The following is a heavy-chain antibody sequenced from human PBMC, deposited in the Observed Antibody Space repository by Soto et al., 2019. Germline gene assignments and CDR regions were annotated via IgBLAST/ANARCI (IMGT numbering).Heavy chain of an antibody. CDR2: ISSSSSTI. CDR1: GFTFSSYS. V-gene: IGHV3-48*01. CDR3: ARDKGERDIVVVPAVEGTSSDYYYMDV. J-gene: IGHJ6*03. D-gene: IGHD2-2*01. Sequence: GGSLRLSCAASGFTFSSYSMNWVRQAPGKGLEWVSYISSSSSTIYYADSVKGRFTISTDNAKNSLYLQMNSLRAEETAVYYCARDKGERDIVVVPAVEGTSSDYYYMDVWGKGTTVTVSS.